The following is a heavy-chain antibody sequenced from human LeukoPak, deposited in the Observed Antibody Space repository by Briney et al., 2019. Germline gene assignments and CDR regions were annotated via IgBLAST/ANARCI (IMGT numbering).Heavy chain of an antibody. V-gene: IGHV1-46*01. J-gene: IGHJ4*02. D-gene: IGHD6-13*01. Sequence: GASVKVSCKASGYTFTSYYMHWVRQAPGQGLEWMGIINPGGGGTSYSQKFQGRVTMTTDTSTSTLYMELSGLRSEDTAVYYCASGAAAGTFSIGYWGQGTLLTVSS. CDR1: GYTFTSYY. CDR3: ASGAAAGTFSIGY. CDR2: INPGGGGT.